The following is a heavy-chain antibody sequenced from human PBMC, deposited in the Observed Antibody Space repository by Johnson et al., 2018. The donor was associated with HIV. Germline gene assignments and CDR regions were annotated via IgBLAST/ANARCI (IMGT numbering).Heavy chain of an antibody. CDR3: ASSESFGAFDI. V-gene: IGHV3-20*04. J-gene: IGHJ3*02. CDR1: GFTFDDYG. Sequence: EVQLVESGGGVVQPGRSLRLSCAASGFTFDDYGMSWVRQAPGKGLEWVSGINWNGGSTGYADSVKGRFTISRDNSKNTLYLQMNSLRAEDTAVYYCASSESFGAFDIWGRGTMVTVSS. CDR2: INWNGGST. D-gene: IGHD1-26*01.